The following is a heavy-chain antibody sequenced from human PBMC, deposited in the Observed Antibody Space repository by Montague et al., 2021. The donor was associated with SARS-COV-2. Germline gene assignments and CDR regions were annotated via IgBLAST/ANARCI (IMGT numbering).Heavy chain of an antibody. V-gene: IGHV4-61*01. CDR1: GGSIRSGNYY. J-gene: IGHJ4*02. Sequence: SETLSLTCTVSGGSIRSGNYYWSWIRQPPGKGLEWIGYIDYSGSTNYNPSLKSRVTIAVDTSKNQFYLNLSSVTAADAAVYYCARHVSGSLTHFDHWGQGTLVTVSS. CDR3: ARHVSGSLTHFDH. CDR2: IDYSGST. D-gene: IGHD1-26*01.